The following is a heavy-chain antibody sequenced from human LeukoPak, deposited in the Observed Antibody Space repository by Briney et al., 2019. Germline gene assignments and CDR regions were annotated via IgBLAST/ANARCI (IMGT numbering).Heavy chain of an antibody. V-gene: IGHV4-30-4*07. Sequence: IPSETLSLTCAVSGASISSSSNSWSWFRQPPGKGLECIGDIYSSGSASYNPSLHSRLLISIDTSKNQFSLKLSSVTAADTAVYYCARDLNYGSGHSQGGFDYWGQGTLVTVSS. CDR1: GASISSSSNS. CDR2: IYSSGSA. CDR3: ARDLNYGSGHSQGGFDY. D-gene: IGHD3-10*01. J-gene: IGHJ4*02.